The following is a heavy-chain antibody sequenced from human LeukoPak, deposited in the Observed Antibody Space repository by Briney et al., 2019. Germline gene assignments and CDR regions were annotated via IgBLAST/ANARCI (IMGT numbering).Heavy chain of an antibody. CDR1: KFTFSDYS. CDR2: ISSIRNYI. Sequence: GGSLRLSCAASKFTFSDYSMSWVRQAPGKGLEWVSSISSIRNYIYYADSVKGRFTISRDNAKNTLYLQMNSLRAEDTAVYYCARDSTSYYDSQFKYFDLWGRGTLVTVSS. CDR3: ARDSTSYYDSQFKYFDL. J-gene: IGHJ2*01. V-gene: IGHV3-21*01. D-gene: IGHD3-22*01.